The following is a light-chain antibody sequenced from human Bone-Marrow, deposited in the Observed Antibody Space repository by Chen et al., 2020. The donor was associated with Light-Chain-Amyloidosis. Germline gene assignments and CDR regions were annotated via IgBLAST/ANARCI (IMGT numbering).Light chain of an antibody. CDR3: QVWDRSSDRPV. Sequence: SYVLTQPSSASVAPGQTATIARGGNNIGSTSVHWYQQTPGQAPLLVVYADSDRPSGIPERLSGSNSGNTATLTISRVEAGDEADYYCQVWDRSSDRPVFGGGTKLTVL. CDR1: NIGSTS. V-gene: IGLV3-21*02. J-gene: IGLJ3*02. CDR2: ADS.